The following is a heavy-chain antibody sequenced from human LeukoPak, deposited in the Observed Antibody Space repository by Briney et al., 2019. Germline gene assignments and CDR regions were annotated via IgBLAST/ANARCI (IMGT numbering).Heavy chain of an antibody. CDR2: IYYSGST. CDR3: ARAAYSGSYHSDY. Sequence: SEILSLTCTVSGGSVNSGSYYWNWIRQPPGKGLEWIGYIYYSGSTNYNPSLKSRVTISVDTSKNQFSLKLSSVTAADTAVYYCARAAYSGSYHSDYWGQGTLVTVSS. V-gene: IGHV4-61*01. D-gene: IGHD1-26*01. CDR1: GGSVNSGSYY. J-gene: IGHJ4*02.